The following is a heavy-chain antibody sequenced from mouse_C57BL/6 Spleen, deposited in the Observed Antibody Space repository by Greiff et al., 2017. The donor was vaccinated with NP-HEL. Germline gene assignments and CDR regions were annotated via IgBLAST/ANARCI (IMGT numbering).Heavy chain of an antibody. CDR2: IDPEDGDT. V-gene: IGHV14-1*01. CDR1: GFNIKDYY. J-gene: IGHJ4*01. D-gene: IGHD2-4*01. CDR3: TLIYYDYDGKYYAMDY. Sequence: EVQLQQSGAELVRPGASVKLSCTASGFNIKDYYMHWVKQRPEQGLEWIGRIDPEDGDTEYAPKFQGKATMTADTSSNTAYLQLSSLTSEDTAVYYCTLIYYDYDGKYYAMDYWGQGTSVTVSS.